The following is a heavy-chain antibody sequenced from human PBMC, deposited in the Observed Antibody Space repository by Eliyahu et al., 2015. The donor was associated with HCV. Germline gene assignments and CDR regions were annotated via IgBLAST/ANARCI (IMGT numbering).Heavy chain of an antibody. J-gene: IGHJ3*02. CDR3: ARQSPRHYYDSSGYSPGAFDI. CDR2: IDPSXSYX. Sequence: EVQLVQSGAEVKKPGXSLRISCKGSGYSFTSYWXSXGRQMPGKGLEWMGRIDPSXSYXNYSPSFQGHVTISADKSISTAYLQWSSLKASDTAMYYCARQSPRHYYDSSGYSPGAFDIWGQGTMVTVSS. V-gene: IGHV5-10-1*03. D-gene: IGHD3-22*01. CDR1: GYSFTSYW.